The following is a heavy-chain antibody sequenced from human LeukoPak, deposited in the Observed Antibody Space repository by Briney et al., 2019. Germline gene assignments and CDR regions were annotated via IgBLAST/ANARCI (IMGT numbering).Heavy chain of an antibody. J-gene: IGHJ6*03. Sequence: GGSLRLSCTASGFTFSSYGMSWVRQAPGKGLEWLSYISTSSSTIYYADSVKGRFTISRDNAKNSLYLQMNSLRAEDTAVHYFTRNYYYMDVWGKGTTVTVSS. CDR3: TRNYYYMDV. CDR1: GFTFSSYG. V-gene: IGHV3-48*01. CDR2: ISTSSSTI.